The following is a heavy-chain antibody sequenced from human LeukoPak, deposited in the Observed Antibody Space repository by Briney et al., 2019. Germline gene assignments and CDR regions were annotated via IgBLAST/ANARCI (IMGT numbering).Heavy chain of an antibody. J-gene: IGHJ4*02. CDR2: IWYDGSNK. Sequence: GRSLRLSCAASGFTFSSYGMHWVRQAPGQGLEWVAVIWYDGSNKYYADSVKGRFTISRDNSKNTLYLQMNSLRAEDTAVYYCARDKWVVPGLPDNWGQGTLVTISS. CDR1: GFTFSSYG. V-gene: IGHV3-33*01. CDR3: ARDKWVVPGLPDN. D-gene: IGHD2-2*01.